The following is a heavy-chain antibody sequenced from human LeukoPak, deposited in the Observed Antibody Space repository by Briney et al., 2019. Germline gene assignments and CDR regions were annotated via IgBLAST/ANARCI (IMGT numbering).Heavy chain of an antibody. CDR3: AKVGGDYGKFDY. V-gene: IGHV3-23*01. CDR2: LSGSGSAT. CDR1: GFTFSSYP. J-gene: IGHJ4*02. Sequence: PGGSLRLSCAASGFTFSSYPMSWVRQAPGKGLEWVAALSGSGSATYSAGSVKGRFTISRDNSKNTLYLQMNSLRAEDTAVYYCAKVGGDYGKFDYWGQGTLVTVSS. D-gene: IGHD4-17*01.